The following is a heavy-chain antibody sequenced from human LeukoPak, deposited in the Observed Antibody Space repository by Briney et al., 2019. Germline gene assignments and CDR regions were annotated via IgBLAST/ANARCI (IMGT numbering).Heavy chain of an antibody. J-gene: IGHJ4*02. CDR3: ARGELGDMSDFAHFDS. D-gene: IGHD3-10*01. Sequence: SVKVSCKAPGGTSNSYGISWVRQAPGQGLEWMGGVIPMFGPTNYAQKYQGRATITTDASTSTAYMGMNSLRAEDTPTYFCARGELGDMSDFAHFDSWGQGTLVTASS. V-gene: IGHV1-69*05. CDR2: VIPMFGPT. CDR1: GGTSNSYG.